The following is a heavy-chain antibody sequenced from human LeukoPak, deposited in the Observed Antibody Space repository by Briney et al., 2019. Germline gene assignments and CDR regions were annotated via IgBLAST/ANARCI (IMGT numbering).Heavy chain of an antibody. J-gene: IGHJ4*02. CDR2: ISYDGSNK. V-gene: IGHV3-30*04. D-gene: IGHD4-11*01. CDR3: ARAYGTVTLFY. Sequence: PGGSLRLSCAASGFTFSSYAMHWVRQAPGKGLEWVAVISYDGSNKYYADSVKGRFTISRDNSKNTLYLQMNSLRAEDTAVYYCARAYGTVTLFYWGQGTLVTVSS. CDR1: GFTFSSYA.